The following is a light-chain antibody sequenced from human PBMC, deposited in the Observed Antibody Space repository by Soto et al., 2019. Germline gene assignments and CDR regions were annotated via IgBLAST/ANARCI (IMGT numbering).Light chain of an antibody. Sequence: EIMMTPSLATLSVSPGERATLSCRASQIVSAHLAWYQQKPGQAPRLLIYGASTRATGIPARFSGSVSGTEFTLSISSLQSEDFAVYYCQQYDNWPPWTFGQGSKVDVK. J-gene: IGKJ1*01. V-gene: IGKV3-15*01. CDR2: GAS. CDR3: QQYDNWPPWT. CDR1: QIVSAH.